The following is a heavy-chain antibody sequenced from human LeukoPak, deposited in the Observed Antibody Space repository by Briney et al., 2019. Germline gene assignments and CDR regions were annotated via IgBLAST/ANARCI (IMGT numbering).Heavy chain of an antibody. J-gene: IGHJ3*02. CDR2: IKSKTDGGTT. CDR1: GFTFSNAW. CDR3: TTASSYDHDGFDI. Sequence: PGGSLRLSCAASGFTFSNAWMSWVRQAPGKGLEWVGRIKSKTDGGTTDYAAPVKGRFTISRDESKNTLYLQMNSLKTEDTAVYYCTTASSYDHDGFDIWGQGTMVTVSS. D-gene: IGHD2/OR15-2a*01. V-gene: IGHV3-15*01.